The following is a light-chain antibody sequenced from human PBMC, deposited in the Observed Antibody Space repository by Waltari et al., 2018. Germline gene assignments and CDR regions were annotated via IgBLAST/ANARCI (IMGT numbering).Light chain of an antibody. CDR3: HQSYSTPQT. CDR2: TAS. Sequence: IQMTQSPASLSASVGDRVTISCRASQNINNYLNWYQQKSGEAPKLLLYTASTLQSGVPPRCSCSGSGTDFTLTISSLQPEDFATYYCHQSYSTPQTFGQGTKLDI. J-gene: IGKJ2*01. V-gene: IGKV1-39*01. CDR1: QNINNY.